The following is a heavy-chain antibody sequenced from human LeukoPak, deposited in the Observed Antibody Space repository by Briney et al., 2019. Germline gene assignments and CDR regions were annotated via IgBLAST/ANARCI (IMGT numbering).Heavy chain of an antibody. CDR2: IYYSGST. CDR3: ARVYYYDSSGPFDY. V-gene: IGHV4-59*12. J-gene: IGHJ4*02. Sequence: PSETLSLTCTVSGGSISSYYWSWIRQPPGKGLEWIGYIYYSGSTNHNSSLKSRVTISVDTSKNLFSLKLSSVTAADTAVYYCARVYYYDSSGPFDYWGQGTLVTVSS. CDR1: GGSISSYY. D-gene: IGHD3-22*01.